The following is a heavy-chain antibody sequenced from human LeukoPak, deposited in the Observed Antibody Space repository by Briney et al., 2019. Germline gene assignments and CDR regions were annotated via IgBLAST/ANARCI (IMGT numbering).Heavy chain of an antibody. Sequence: PGGSLRLSCAASGFTFSSYWMSRVRQAPGKGLEWVANIKQDGSEKYYVDSVKGRFTISRDNAKNSLYLQMNSLRAEDTAVYYCAREFVYYYDSSGYSLGAFDIWGQGTMDTVSS. CDR3: AREFVYYYDSSGYSLGAFDI. J-gene: IGHJ3*02. CDR2: IKQDGSEK. CDR1: GFTFSSYW. V-gene: IGHV3-7*01. D-gene: IGHD3-22*01.